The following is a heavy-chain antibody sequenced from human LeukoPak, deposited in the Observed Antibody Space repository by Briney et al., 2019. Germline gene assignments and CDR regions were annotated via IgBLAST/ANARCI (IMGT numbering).Heavy chain of an antibody. J-gene: IGHJ4*02. CDR2: LSGRGGSK. CDR1: GITLSNYG. CDR3: AERGVVSRVILVLVHKEAYDCDS. D-gene: IGHD2-8*02. V-gene: IGHV3-23*01. Sequence: PGGALRLSSAVSGITLSNYGITWVRQAPGEGLEWVARLSGRGGSKNYAESVKGRCTIDRDNAKNTLYLQMNSVRAEEPAVYFCAERGVVSRVILVLVHKEAYDCDSWRQEVLVTVSS.